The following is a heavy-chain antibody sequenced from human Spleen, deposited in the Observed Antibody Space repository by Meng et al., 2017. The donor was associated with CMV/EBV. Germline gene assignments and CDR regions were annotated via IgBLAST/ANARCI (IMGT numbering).Heavy chain of an antibody. Sequence: KVSCKGSGYSFTSYWIGWVRQMPGKGLEWMGIIYPGDSDTRYSPSFQGQVTISADKSISTAYLQWSSLKASDTAMYYCARAYQLHRYYYGMDVWGQGTTVTVSS. J-gene: IGHJ6*02. D-gene: IGHD2-2*01. CDR3: ARAYQLHRYYYGMDV. CDR2: IYPGDSDT. V-gene: IGHV5-51*01. CDR1: GYSFTSYW.